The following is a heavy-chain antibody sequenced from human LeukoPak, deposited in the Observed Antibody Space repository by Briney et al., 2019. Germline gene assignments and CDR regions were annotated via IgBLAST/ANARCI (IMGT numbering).Heavy chain of an antibody. V-gene: IGHV4-30-2*01. Sequence: SETLSLTCAVSGGSISSGGYSWSWIRQPPGKGLEWIGYIYHSGSTYYNPSLKSRVTISVDRSKNQFSLKLSSVTAADTAVYYCARDPVPSPYSWGEGGMGRYYGMDVWGQGTTVTVSS. D-gene: IGHD2-15*01. CDR1: GGSISSGGYS. CDR3: ARDPVPSPYSWGEGGMGRYYGMDV. CDR2: IYHSGST. J-gene: IGHJ6*02.